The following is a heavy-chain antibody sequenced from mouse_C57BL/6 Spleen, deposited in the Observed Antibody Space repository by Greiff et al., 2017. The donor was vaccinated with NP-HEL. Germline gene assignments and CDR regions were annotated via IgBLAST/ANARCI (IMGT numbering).Heavy chain of an antibody. D-gene: IGHD2-2*01. Sequence: EVQLQQSGPELVKPGASVKISCKASGYTFTDYYMTWVKQSHGKSLEWIGDINPNNGGTSYNQKFKGQATLSVDKSYSTAYMELHSLTSEDCAVYYCAIHDGYDGYFWVWGTGTTVTVAS. CDR1: GYTFTDYY. CDR3: AIHDGYDGYFWV. V-gene: IGHV1-26*01. J-gene: IGHJ1*03. CDR2: INPNNGGT.